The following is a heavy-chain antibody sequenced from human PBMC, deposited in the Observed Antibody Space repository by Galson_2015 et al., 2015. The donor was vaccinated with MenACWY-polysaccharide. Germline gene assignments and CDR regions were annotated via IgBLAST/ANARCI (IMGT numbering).Heavy chain of an antibody. CDR2: IFWDENK. J-gene: IGHJ4*02. CDR3: AHRMGVAAAFDF. D-gene: IGHD6-25*01. V-gene: IGHV2-5*02. Sequence: KALEWLALIFWDENKGYKPSMRSRLPVTQDASKNQVVLTLTNVDPDDTATYYCAHRMGVAAAFDFWGQGAPVSVSS.